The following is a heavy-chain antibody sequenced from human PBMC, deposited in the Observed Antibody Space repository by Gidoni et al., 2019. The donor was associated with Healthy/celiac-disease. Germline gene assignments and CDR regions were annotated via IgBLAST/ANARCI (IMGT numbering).Heavy chain of an antibody. V-gene: IGHV4-61*02. D-gene: IGHD2-8*01. CDR3: AREGDCTNGVCYTGDY. Sequence: QVQLQESGPGLVKPSQTLSLTCNVSGGSISSGSYYWSWIRQPAGKGLEWIGRIYTSGSTNYNPSLNSRFTISVDTSKNQFSLKLSSVTASDTAVYYCAREGDCTNGVCYTGDYWGQGTLVTVSS. J-gene: IGHJ4*02. CDR1: GGSISSGSYY. CDR2: IYTSGST.